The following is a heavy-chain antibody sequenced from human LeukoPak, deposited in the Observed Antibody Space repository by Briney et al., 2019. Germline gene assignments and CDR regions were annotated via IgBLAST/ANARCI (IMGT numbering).Heavy chain of an antibody. Sequence: GGSLRLSCAASGFTFYSYAMNWVRQTPGKGLEWVSTSSGSGGSIYYADSVKGRFTISRDNAKNSLYLQMNSLRAEDTAVYYCARDGLPRGYWGQGTLVTVSS. CDR2: SSGSGGSI. CDR3: ARDGLPRGY. J-gene: IGHJ4*02. D-gene: IGHD3-10*01. CDR1: GFTFYSYA. V-gene: IGHV3-23*01.